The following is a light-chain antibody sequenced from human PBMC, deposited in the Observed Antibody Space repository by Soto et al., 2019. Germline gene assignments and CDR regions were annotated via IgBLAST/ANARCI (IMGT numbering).Light chain of an antibody. J-gene: IGKJ4*01. CDR3: QQYQSRPLT. V-gene: IGKV3-15*01. CDR1: QSVYSN. Sequence: IVMTQSPATLSLSPGERATLSCRASQSVYSNLAWYQQKPGQTPRLLIYESSTTATGIPARFSGGGSGTEFTLTISSLQTEDLADYFCQQYQSRPLTVGGGTKVEIK. CDR2: ESS.